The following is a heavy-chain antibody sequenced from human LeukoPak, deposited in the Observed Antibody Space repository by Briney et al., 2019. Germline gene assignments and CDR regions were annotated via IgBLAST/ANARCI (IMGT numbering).Heavy chain of an antibody. CDR3: AKTYGHGYNSD. J-gene: IGHJ4*02. CDR2: IYYSGST. Sequence: SETLSLTCTVSGGSISSSSYYWGWIRQPPGKGLEWIGSIYYSGSTYYNPSLKSRVTISVDTSKNQFSLRLSSVTAADTAVYYCAKTYGHGYNSDWGQGTLVTVSS. V-gene: IGHV4-39*07. D-gene: IGHD5-24*01. CDR1: GGSISSSSYY.